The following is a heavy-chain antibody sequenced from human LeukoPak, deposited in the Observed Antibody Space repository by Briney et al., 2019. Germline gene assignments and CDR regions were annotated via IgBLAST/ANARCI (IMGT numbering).Heavy chain of an antibody. D-gene: IGHD4-17*01. CDR3: ARGTTVLKTFDY. CDR1: GGSISSGSYY. CDR2: IYTSGST. J-gene: IGHJ4*02. Sequence: SETLSLTCTVSGGSISSGSYYWSWIRQPAGKGLEWIGRIYTSGSTNYNPSLKSRVTISVDTSKNQFSLKLSSVTAADTAVYCCARGTTVLKTFDYWGQGTLVTVSS. V-gene: IGHV4-61*02.